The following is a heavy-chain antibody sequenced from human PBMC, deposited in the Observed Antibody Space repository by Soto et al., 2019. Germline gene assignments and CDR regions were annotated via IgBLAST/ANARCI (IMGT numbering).Heavy chain of an antibody. CDR2: ISGSGGST. V-gene: IGHV3-23*01. J-gene: IGHJ4*02. CDR1: GFTFSSYA. CDR3: AKALRANPGRSGSFDY. Sequence: EVQLLESGGGLVQPGGSLRLSCAASGFTFSSYAMSWVRQAPGKGLEWVSAISGSGGSTYYADSVKGRFTISRDNSKNTLYLQMNSLRAEDTAVYYCAKALRANPGRSGSFDYWGQGTLVTVSS. D-gene: IGHD6-19*01.